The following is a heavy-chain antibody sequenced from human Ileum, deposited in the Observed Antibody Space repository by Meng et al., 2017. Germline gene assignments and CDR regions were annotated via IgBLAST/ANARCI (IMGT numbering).Heavy chain of an antibody. V-gene: IGHV3-33*01. CDR2: IWHDGGRE. J-gene: IGHJ4*02. CDR1: GLTSTTYG. CDR3: VRDFGPRDKNFHPTNYFDS. Sequence: GGSLRLSCATSGLTSTTYGMHWVRQAPGKGLEWVAVIWHDGGREEYADSVKGRFTMSRDNSKSMVYLQMNSLRAEDTALYYCVRDFGPRDKNFHPTNYFDSWGQGTLVTVSS. D-gene: IGHD3/OR15-3a*01.